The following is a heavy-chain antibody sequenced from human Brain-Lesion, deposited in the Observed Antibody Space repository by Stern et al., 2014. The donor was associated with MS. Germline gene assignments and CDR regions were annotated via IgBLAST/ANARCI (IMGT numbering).Heavy chain of an antibody. J-gene: IGHJ5*02. CDR1: GGSFIGYS. CDR3: ARRSTVISLYRWFDP. Sequence: QVQLQAWGAGLLKPSETLSLTCAVSGGSFIGYSWTWIRQPPGKGLEWIGEIADGSTTNYNPSLLSRGRISAEPSTKHKFLKLRSVTAADTAVYYCARRSTVISLYRWFDPWGQGTQVTVFS. D-gene: IGHD4-23*01. CDR2: IADGSTT. V-gene: IGHV4-34*01.